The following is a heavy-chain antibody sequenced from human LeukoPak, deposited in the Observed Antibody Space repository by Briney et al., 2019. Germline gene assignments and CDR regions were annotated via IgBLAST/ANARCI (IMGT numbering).Heavy chain of an antibody. D-gene: IGHD3-9*01. V-gene: IGHV1-8*01. J-gene: IGHJ5*02. CDR1: GYTFSSYD. CDR2: TNPNRGNT. CDR3: ARGDYDILPGYSKYNWFGP. Sequence: GASVKVSCKASGYTFSSYDINWGRQATGQGLEWMGGTNPNRGNTGYAQKFQGRVTMTRNTSISTAYMELSSLRSEDTAVYYCARGDYDILPGYSKYNWFGPWGQGTLVTVSS.